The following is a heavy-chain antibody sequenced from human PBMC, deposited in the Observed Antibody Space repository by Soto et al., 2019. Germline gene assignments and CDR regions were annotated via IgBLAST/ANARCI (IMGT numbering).Heavy chain of an antibody. CDR2: IYYSGST. V-gene: IGHV4-59*01. D-gene: IGHD5-12*01. Sequence: SETLSLTCTVSGGSISSYCWSWIRQPPGKGLEWIGYIYYSGSTNYNPSLKSRVTISVDTSKNQFSLKLSSVTAADTAVYYCARAYGGYADYWGQGALVTVS. J-gene: IGHJ4*02. CDR1: GGSISSYC. CDR3: ARAYGGYADY.